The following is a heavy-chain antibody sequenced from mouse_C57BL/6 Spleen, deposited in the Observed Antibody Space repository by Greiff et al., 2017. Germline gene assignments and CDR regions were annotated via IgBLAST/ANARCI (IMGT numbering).Heavy chain of an antibody. J-gene: IGHJ2*01. V-gene: IGHV1-85*01. CDR2: FYPRDGST. Sequence: VKLVESGPELVKPGASVKLSCKASGYTFTSYDINWVKQRPGQGLEWIGWFYPRDGSTKYNEKFKGKATLTVDTSSSTAYMEHHSLTSEDSAVYFGANYYFDYWGQGTTLTVSS. CDR3: ANYYFDY. CDR1: GYTFTSYD.